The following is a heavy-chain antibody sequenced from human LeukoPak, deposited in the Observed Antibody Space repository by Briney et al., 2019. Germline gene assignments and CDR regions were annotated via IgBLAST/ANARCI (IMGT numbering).Heavy chain of an antibody. J-gene: IGHJ6*02. CDR2: ISWNSGSI. D-gene: IGHD5-24*01. V-gene: IGHV3-9*01. Sequence: GRSLRLSCAASGFTFDDYAMHWVRHAPGKGLEWVSGISWNSGSIGYADSVKGRFTISRDNAKNSLYLQMNSLRAEDTALYYCAKGRLEMATGGGYYYYGMDVWGQGTTVTVSS. CDR3: AKGRLEMATGGGYYYYGMDV. CDR1: GFTFDDYA.